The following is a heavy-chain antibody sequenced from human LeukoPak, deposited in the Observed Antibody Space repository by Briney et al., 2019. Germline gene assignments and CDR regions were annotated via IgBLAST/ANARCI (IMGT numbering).Heavy chain of an antibody. D-gene: IGHD5-24*01. CDR1: GGSISSSSYY. V-gene: IGHV4-39*07. CDR3: ARVSPISRSFDP. Sequence: PSETLSLTCTVSGGSISSSSYYWGWIRQPPGKGLEWIGSIYYSGSTYYNPSLKSRVTISVDTSKNQFSLKLSSVTAADTAVYYCARVSPISRSFDPWGQGTLVTVSS. J-gene: IGHJ5*02. CDR2: IYYSGST.